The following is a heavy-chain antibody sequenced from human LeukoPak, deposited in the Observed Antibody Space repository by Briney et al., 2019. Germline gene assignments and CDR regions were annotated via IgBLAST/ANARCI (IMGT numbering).Heavy chain of an antibody. D-gene: IGHD1-26*01. J-gene: IGHJ4*02. Sequence: PSETLSLTCTVSGGSISSSSYYWGWIRQPPGRGLEWIGSIYYSGSTYYNPSLKSRVTISVDTSKNQFSLKLSSVTAADTAVYYCARVREGVDYWSQGTLVTVSS. CDR1: GGSISSSSYY. V-gene: IGHV4-39*07. CDR3: ARVREGVDY. CDR2: IYYSGST.